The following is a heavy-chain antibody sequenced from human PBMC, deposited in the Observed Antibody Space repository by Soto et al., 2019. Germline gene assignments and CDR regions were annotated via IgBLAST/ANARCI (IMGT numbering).Heavy chain of an antibody. CDR3: ARGCSGGTNCFYFDF. V-gene: IGHV3-30*03. D-gene: IGHD6-13*01. Sequence: QVHLVESGGGVVQPGRSLRLSCAASGFTFGNFGIHWVRQAPGKGLEWVADISNDGSRRYYADSVKGRFTISRDTSKNTLYLQMDSLRAEDTAVYFCARGCSGGTNCFYFDFWGQGILVTVSS. CDR2: ISNDGSRR. J-gene: IGHJ4*02. CDR1: GFTFGNFG.